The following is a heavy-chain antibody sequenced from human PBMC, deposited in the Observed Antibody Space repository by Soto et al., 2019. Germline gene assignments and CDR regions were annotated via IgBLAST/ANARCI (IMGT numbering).Heavy chain of an antibody. J-gene: IGHJ3*02. V-gene: IGHV1-2*04. CDR2: INPNSGGT. Sequence: ASVKDSFKGSGYTLTRYYMLWVRQAPGQGLEWMGWINPNSGGTNYAQKFQGWVIMTRDTSISTAYMELSRLRSDDTAVYYCARAPGAFDIWGQGTMVTVSS. CDR3: ARAPGAFDI. CDR1: GYTLTRYY.